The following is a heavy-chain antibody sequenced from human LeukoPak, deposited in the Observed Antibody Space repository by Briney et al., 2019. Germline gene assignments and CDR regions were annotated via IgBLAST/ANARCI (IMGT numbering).Heavy chain of an antibody. CDR3: VRDAKEGQLLDRSV. D-gene: IGHD2-2*01. Sequence: PGGSLRLSCGGSGLILSDYRMDWVRQAPGKGLEWVSLITTTGDTKYYADSVKGRFTISRDNAKNSLSLQMNSLRADDTAVYYCVRDAKEGQLLDRSVWGKETTVIVSS. V-gene: IGHV3-48*01. CDR2: ITTTGDTK. J-gene: IGHJ6*04. CDR1: GLILSDYR.